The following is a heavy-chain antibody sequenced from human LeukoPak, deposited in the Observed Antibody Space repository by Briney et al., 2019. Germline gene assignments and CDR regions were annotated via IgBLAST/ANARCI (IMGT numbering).Heavy chain of an antibody. V-gene: IGHV1-69*13. Sequence: SVKVSCKASGGTFSSYAISWVRQAPGQGLEWMGGIIPIFGTANYAQKFQGRVTITADESTSTAYMELSSLRSEDTAVYYCARDGGSYFLYYYYHGMDVWGQGTTVTVSS. CDR3: ARDGGSYFLYYYYHGMDV. CDR2: IIPIFGTA. J-gene: IGHJ6*02. CDR1: GGTFSSYA. D-gene: IGHD1-26*01.